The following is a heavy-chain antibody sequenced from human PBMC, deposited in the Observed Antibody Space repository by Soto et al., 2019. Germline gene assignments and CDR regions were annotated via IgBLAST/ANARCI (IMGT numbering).Heavy chain of an antibody. D-gene: IGHD3-22*01. CDR1: GYKFIDYW. CDR3: ARASGGEYHDSRSWYSAS. Sequence: HGESLKISCKGSGYKFIDYWIGWVRQVPGKGLEWMGSIYPGDFDIKYGPSFQGQVTISADKSITTVYLQWSSLKASDTGIYYCARASGGEYHDSRSWYSASWGQGTQVTGLL. J-gene: IGHJ4*02. V-gene: IGHV5-51*01. CDR2: IYPGDFDI.